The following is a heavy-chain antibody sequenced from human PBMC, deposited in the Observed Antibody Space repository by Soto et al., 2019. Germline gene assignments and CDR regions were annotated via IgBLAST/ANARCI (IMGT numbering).Heavy chain of an antibody. CDR3: ARARKDCSGGSCYSHYYYYYMDV. CDR2: INHSGST. Sequence: SDTLSLTCAVYGGSFSVYYWSWIRQPPGKGLEWIGEINHSGSTNYNPSLKSRVTISVDTSKNQFSLKLSSVTAADTAVYYCARARKDCSGGSCYSHYYYYYMDVWGKGTTVTVSS. CDR1: GGSFSVYY. D-gene: IGHD2-15*01. V-gene: IGHV4-34*01. J-gene: IGHJ6*03.